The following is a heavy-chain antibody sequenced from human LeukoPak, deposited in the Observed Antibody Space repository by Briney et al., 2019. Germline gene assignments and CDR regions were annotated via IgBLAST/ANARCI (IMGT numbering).Heavy chain of an antibody. CDR2: IYYSGST. Sequence: PSETLSLTCTVSGGSISSYYWSWIRQPPGKGLEWIGYIYYSGSTNYNPALKSRVTISVDTSKNQFSMKLSAVTAADTAVYYCARGGSSGYCLPYYFDYWGQGTLVTVSS. J-gene: IGHJ4*02. V-gene: IGHV4-59*01. CDR3: ARGGSSGYCLPYYFDY. CDR1: GGSISSYY. D-gene: IGHD3-22*01.